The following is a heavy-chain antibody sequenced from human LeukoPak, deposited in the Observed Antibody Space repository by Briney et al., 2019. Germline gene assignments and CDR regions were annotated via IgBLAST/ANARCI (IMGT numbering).Heavy chain of an antibody. V-gene: IGHV3-66*01. CDR3: ARAVDVPPDRGYFDL. D-gene: IGHD3-10*02. J-gene: IGHJ2*01. CDR2: IYSGGST. CDR1: GFILSSSF. Sequence: GGSLRLSCAASGFILSSSFMNWVRQAPGKGLEWVSVIYSGGSTYYADSVKGRFTISRDNTKNTLYLQMNSLRAEDTAVYYCARAVDVPPDRGYFDLWGRGTLVTVSS.